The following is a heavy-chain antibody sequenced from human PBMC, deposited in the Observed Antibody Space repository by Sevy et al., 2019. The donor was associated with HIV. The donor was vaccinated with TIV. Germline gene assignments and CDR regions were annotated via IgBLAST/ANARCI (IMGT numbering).Heavy chain of an antibody. Sequence: GGSLRLSCAGSGFTFSRSSMNWVRQAPGKGLEWVSSISSSSNYIYYADSVKGRFTISRDNAKNSLLLLMNSLRAEVTAVYYCARDKREAYFDGSTSSDAFDIWGQGTLVTVSS. CDR2: ISSSSNYI. CDR3: ARDKREAYFDGSTSSDAFDI. V-gene: IGHV3-21*01. J-gene: IGHJ3*02. CDR1: GFTFSRSS. D-gene: IGHD3-22*01.